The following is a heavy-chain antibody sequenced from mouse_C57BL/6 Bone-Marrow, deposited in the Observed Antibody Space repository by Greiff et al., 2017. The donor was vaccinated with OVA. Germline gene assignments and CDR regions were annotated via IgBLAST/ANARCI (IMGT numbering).Heavy chain of an antibody. CDR2: IHPSDSDT. D-gene: IGHD2-4*01. CDR3: ARSPLYYDYDEGYAMDY. V-gene: IGHV1-74*01. J-gene: IGHJ4*01. Sequence: VQLQQPGAELVKPGASVKVSCKASGYTFTSYWMHWVKQRPGQGLEWIGRIHPSDSDTNYNQKFKGKATLTVDKSSSTAYMQLSSLTSEDSAVYYCARSPLYYDYDEGYAMDYWGQGTSVTVSS. CDR1: GYTFTSYW.